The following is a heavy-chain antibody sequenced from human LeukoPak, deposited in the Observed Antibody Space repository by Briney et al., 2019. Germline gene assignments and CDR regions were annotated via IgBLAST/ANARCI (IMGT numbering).Heavy chain of an antibody. D-gene: IGHD3-22*01. V-gene: IGHV4-38-2*01. J-gene: IGHJ4*02. Sequence: SETLSLTCDVSGHSIGSGYFWGWIRQPPGKGLEWIGSIYHSGSPYYNPSLKSRVAISVDTSKNQFSLNLSSVTAADTAVYYCARTFGSGGYYRIDSWGQGALVTVSP. CDR3: ARTFGSGGYYRIDS. CDR1: GHSIGSGYF. CDR2: IYHSGSP.